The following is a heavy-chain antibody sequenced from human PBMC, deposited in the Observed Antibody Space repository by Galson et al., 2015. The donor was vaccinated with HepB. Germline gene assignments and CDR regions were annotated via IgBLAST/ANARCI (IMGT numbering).Heavy chain of an antibody. Sequence: SVKVSCKASGYTFTGYYMHWVRQAPGQGLEWMGWINPNSGGTNYAQKFQGRVTMTRDTSISTAYMELSRLRSDDTAVYYCAREMDRDAYYDRLGDAFDIWGQGTMVTVSS. V-gene: IGHV1-2*02. CDR3: AREMDRDAYYDRLGDAFDI. D-gene: IGHD3-3*01. J-gene: IGHJ3*02. CDR1: GYTFTGYY. CDR2: INPNSGGT.